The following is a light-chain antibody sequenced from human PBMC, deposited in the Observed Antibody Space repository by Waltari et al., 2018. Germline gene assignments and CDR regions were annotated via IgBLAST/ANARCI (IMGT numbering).Light chain of an antibody. V-gene: IGLV2-11*01. Sequence: QSALTQPRPLSGSPGQSVPIPCTVTSVGDYTFVSWYQQHPGKGPKLLIYDSSKWPSGVPNRFAGSKSGNTASLTISGLQADDEADYYCCSYAGSHTNLIFGGGTRLTVL. J-gene: IGLJ2*01. CDR3: CSYAGSHTNLI. CDR2: DSS. CDR1: SVGDYTF.